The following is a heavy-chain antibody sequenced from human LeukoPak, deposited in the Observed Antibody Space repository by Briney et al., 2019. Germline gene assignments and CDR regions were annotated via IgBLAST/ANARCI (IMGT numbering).Heavy chain of an antibody. CDR3: ARVGSSNREDY. D-gene: IGHD6-13*01. V-gene: IGHV1-69*04. Sequence: SVKVSFKASGGTFSSYAISWVRQAPGQGLEWMGRIIPILGIANYAQKFQGRVTITADKSTSTAYMELSSLRSEDTAVYYCARVGSSNREDYWGQGTLVTVSS. CDR2: IIPILGIA. J-gene: IGHJ4*02. CDR1: GGTFSSYA.